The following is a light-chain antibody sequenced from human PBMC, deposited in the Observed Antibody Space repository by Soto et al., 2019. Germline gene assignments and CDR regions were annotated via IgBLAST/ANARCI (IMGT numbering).Light chain of an antibody. V-gene: IGLV1-47*01. CDR3: AAWDDNLNGVV. Sequence: QAVVPQPPSASGTPRQRVTISCSGSSSNIGANYVSWYQQLPGTAPKLLIYRVNQRPSGVPDRFSGSKSGTSASLAISGLRSEDEGDYYCAAWDDNLNGVVFGGGTKLTVL. CDR2: RVN. CDR1: SSNIGANY. J-gene: IGLJ2*01.